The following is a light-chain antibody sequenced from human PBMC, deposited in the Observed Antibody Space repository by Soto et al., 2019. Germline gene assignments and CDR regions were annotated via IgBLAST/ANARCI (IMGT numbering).Light chain of an antibody. Sequence: TVLTQYPGTLSLSPSNRDTNSYMASQSVSSSYLAWYQQKPGQAPRLLIYGASSRATGIPDRFSGSGSGTDFTLTISRLEPEDFAVYYCQQYGSSRLTFGGGTKVDIK. CDR3: QQYGSSRLT. CDR2: GAS. CDR1: QSVSSSY. J-gene: IGKJ4*01. V-gene: IGKV3-20*01.